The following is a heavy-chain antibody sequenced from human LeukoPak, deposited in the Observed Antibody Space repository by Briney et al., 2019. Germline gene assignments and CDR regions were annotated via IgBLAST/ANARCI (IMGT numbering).Heavy chain of an antibody. CDR3: ARVRTMIVVAIDY. D-gene: IGHD3-22*01. CDR1: GYTFTGYY. V-gene: IGHV1-2*02. J-gene: IGHJ4*02. Sequence: ASVKVSCKASGYTFTGYYMHWVRQAPGQGLEWMGWINPNSGGTNYAQKFQGRVTMTRDTSISTAYMELSRLRSDDTAVYYCARVRTMIVVAIDYWGQGSLVTVCS. CDR2: INPNSGGT.